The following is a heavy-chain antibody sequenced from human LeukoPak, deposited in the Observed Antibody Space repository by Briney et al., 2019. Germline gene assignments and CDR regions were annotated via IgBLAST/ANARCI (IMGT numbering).Heavy chain of an antibody. D-gene: IGHD3-22*01. CDR1: GFTFSSYW. V-gene: IGHV3-7*01. CDR2: IKQDGSEK. CDR3: ARTGDSSGYYYYSDY. Sequence: QSGGSLRLSCAASGFTFSSYWMSWVRQAPGKGLEWVANIKQDGSEKYYVDSVKGRFTISRDNAKNSLYLQMNSLRAEDTAVYYCARTGDSSGYYYYSDYWGQGTLVTVSS. J-gene: IGHJ4*02.